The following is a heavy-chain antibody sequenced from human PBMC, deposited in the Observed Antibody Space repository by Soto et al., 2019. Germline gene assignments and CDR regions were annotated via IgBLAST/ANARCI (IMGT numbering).Heavy chain of an antibody. CDR3: VKDIVPGGADF. Sequence: EMQLVESGGGLVQPGRSLRLSCAVSGFASDYYGMHWVRQVPGKGLEWVSGIIWISGTTGYEDSVKGRFTISRDNAKRSLYLQMNSLRLDDTGLYYCVKDIVPGGADFWGQGTVVTVSS. V-gene: IGHV3-9*02. CDR2: IIWISGTT. D-gene: IGHD3-16*01. J-gene: IGHJ4*02. CDR1: GFASDYYG.